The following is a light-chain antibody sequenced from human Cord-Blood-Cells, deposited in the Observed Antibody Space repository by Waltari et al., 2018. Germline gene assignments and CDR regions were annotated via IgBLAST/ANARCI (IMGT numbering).Light chain of an antibody. V-gene: IGKV3-15*01. J-gene: IGKJ4*01. CDR1: QSVSSN. CDR2: GAS. CDR3: QQYNNWPPT. Sequence: EIVMTPSPATLSVSQGERATLSCRASQSVSSNLAWYQQKPGQAPRLLIYGASTRATGIPARFSGSGSGTEFTLTISSLQSEDFAVYYCQQYNNWPPTFGGGTKVEIK.